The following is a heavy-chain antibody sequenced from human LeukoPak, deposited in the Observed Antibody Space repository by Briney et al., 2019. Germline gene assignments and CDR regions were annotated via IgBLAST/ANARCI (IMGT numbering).Heavy chain of an antibody. CDR1: GFTFSSYA. Sequence: GGSLRLSCAAPGFTFSSYAMSWVRQAPGKGLEWVSAISGSGGSTYYADSVKGRFTISRDNSKNTLYLQMNSLRAEDTAVYFCAREPHSSGSYYAFDYWGQGALVTVSS. D-gene: IGHD1-26*01. V-gene: IGHV3-23*01. CDR3: AREPHSSGSYYAFDY. CDR2: ISGSGGST. J-gene: IGHJ4*02.